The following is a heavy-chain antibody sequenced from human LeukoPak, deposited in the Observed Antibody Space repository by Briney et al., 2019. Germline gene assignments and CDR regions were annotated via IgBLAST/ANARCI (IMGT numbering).Heavy chain of an antibody. CDR1: GYTFTSYD. V-gene: IGHV1-8*01. Sequence: ASVKVSCKASGYTFTSYDINWVRQATGQGLEWMGWMNPNSGNTGYAQKFQGRATMTRNTSISTAYMELSSLRSEDTAVYYCARGRTTYYYDNGAFDIWGQGTMVTVSS. J-gene: IGHJ3*02. D-gene: IGHD3-22*01. CDR2: MNPNSGNT. CDR3: ARGRTTYYYDNGAFDI.